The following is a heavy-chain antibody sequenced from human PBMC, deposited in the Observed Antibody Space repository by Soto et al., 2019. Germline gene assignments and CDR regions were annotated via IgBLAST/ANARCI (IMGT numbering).Heavy chain of an antibody. CDR1: GFTFSSHW. J-gene: IGHJ4*02. CDR3: ARDLNTLGLDY. D-gene: IGHD2-2*02. CDR2: IKQDGSEK. Sequence: EVQLVESGGGLVQPGGSLRLSCAASGFTFSSHWMSWVRQAPGKGLEWVANIKQDGSEKYYVDSVKGRFTISRDNAKISLYLQMDSLRAEDPGVYYCARDLNTLGLDYWGQGTLVTVSS. V-gene: IGHV3-7*01.